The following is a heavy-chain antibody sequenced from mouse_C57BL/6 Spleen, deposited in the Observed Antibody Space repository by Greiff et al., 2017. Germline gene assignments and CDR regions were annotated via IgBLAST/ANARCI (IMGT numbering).Heavy chain of an antibody. D-gene: IGHD1-1*01. J-gene: IGHJ4*01. Sequence: QVQLQQPGAELVKPGASVKLSCKASGYTFTSYWMHWVKQRPGQGLEWIGMIHPNSGSTNYNEKFKGKATLTVDKSSSTAYMQLSSLTSEDSAVYYCSRSITTVVAEYYAMDYWGQGTSLTVSS. V-gene: IGHV1-64*01. CDR2: IHPNSGST. CDR1: GYTFTSYW. CDR3: SRSITTVVAEYYAMDY.